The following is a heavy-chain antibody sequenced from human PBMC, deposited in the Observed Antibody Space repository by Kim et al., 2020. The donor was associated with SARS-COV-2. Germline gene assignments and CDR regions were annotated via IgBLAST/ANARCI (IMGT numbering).Heavy chain of an antibody. D-gene: IGHD5-18*01. CDR2: IYYTGSA. V-gene: IGHV4-39*01. CDR3: AKAYTAMSRGRGQFDY. J-gene: IGHJ4*02. CDR1: GDSISSSGYY. Sequence: SETLSLTCTVSGDSISSSGYYWGWIRQPPGKGLEWIGSIYYTGSAYYSPSLKSRVTISVDTSNNQFSLRLSSVTAADTAVYYCAKAYTAMSRGRGQFDYWGLGILVTVSS.